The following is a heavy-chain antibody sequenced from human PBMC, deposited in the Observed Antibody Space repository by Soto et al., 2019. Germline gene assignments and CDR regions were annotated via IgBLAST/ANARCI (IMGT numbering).Heavy chain of an antibody. D-gene: IGHD3-10*01. CDR1: GGSVSSGCYY. CDR2: IYYSGST. V-gene: IGHV4-31*03. Sequence: PXESLSLTCTVSGGSVSSGCYYWSWIRQHPGKGLEWIGYIYYSGSTYYNPSLKSRVTISVDTSKNQFSLKLSSVTAADTAVYYCARYMIYNGSGSSYKTYYYYYGMDVWGQGTTVTVSS. J-gene: IGHJ6*02. CDR3: ARYMIYNGSGSSYKTYYYYYGMDV.